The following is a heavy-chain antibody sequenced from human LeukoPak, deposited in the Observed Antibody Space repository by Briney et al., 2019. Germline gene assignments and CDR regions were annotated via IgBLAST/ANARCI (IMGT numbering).Heavy chain of an antibody. CDR1: GGSIRSYY. Sequence: SETLSLTCTVSGGSIRSYYWSWIRQPPGKGLEWIGEINHSGSTNYNPSLKSRVTISVDTSKNQFSLKLSSVTAADTAVYYCARIVIAAAGGFDYWGQGTLVTVSS. CDR2: INHSGST. V-gene: IGHV4-34*01. D-gene: IGHD6-13*01. CDR3: ARIVIAAAGGFDY. J-gene: IGHJ4*02.